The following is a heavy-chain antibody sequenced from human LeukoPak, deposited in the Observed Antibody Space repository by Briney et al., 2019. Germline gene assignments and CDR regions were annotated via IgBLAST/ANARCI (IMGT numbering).Heavy chain of an antibody. V-gene: IGHV1-2*06. D-gene: IGHD1-26*01. CDR2: IHPNSGDT. CDR3: ARDYSGSYTH. CDR1: GYTFTDYY. J-gene: IGHJ4*02. Sequence: ASVKVSCKASGYTFTDYYIHWVRQAPGQGLEWMGLIHPNSGDTYYAQKFRGRVTMTRDTSITTACMELDRLTSDDTAVYYCARDYSGSYTHWAQGTLVTISS.